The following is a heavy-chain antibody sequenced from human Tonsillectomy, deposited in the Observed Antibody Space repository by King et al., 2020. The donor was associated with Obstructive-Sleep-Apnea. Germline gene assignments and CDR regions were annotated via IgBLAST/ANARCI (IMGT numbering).Heavy chain of an antibody. CDR1: GGSFSSGGYY. V-gene: IGHV4-31*03. J-gene: IGHJ2*01. CDR3: ASKRREWYFAL. Sequence: VQLQESGPGLVKPSQTLSLTCTVSGGSFSSGGYYWSWLRPHPEKGLEWLGYVFYSGSTYYNPSLKTRVIISIDTSKNQYFLRLNSVTAADTAVYYCASKRREWYFALWGRGTLVSVSS. CDR2: VFYSGST.